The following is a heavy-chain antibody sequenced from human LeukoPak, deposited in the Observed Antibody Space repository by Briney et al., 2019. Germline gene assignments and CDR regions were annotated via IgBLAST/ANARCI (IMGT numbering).Heavy chain of an antibody. Sequence: GGSLRLSCAASGFTFRSYWMSWVRQAPGKGLEWVANIKLDGSEKYYVDSVKGRFTISRDNAKDSLYLQMNSLRAEDTAVYYCARGRYYFESWGEGTQVTVSS. CDR1: GFTFRSYW. CDR3: ARGRYYFES. CDR2: IKLDGSEK. J-gene: IGHJ4*02. V-gene: IGHV3-7*01.